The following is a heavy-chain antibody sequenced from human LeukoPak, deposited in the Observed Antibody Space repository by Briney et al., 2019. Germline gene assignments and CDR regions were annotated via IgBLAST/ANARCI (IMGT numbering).Heavy chain of an antibody. CDR2: IYYSGST. D-gene: IGHD4-17*01. CDR3: AREYGDYVDY. CDR1: GGSISSYY. J-gene: IGHJ4*02. Sequence: SETLSLTCTVSGGSISSYYWSWIRQPPGKGLEWIGYIYYSGSTNYNPSLKSRVTISVDTSKNQFSLKLSSVTAADTAVYYCAREYGDYVDYWGQGTLVNVSS. V-gene: IGHV4-59*08.